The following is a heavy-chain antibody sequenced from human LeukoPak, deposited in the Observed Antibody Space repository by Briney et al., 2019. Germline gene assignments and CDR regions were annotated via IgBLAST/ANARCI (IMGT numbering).Heavy chain of an antibody. J-gene: IGHJ4*02. D-gene: IGHD1-26*01. Sequence: SETLSLTCTVSGGSISSSSYYWGWIRQPPGKGLEWIGSIYYSGSTYYNPSLKSRVTISVDTSKNQFSLKLSSETAADTAVYYCARWSGSPDYWGQGTLVTVSS. CDR1: GGSISSSSYY. V-gene: IGHV4-39*07. CDR3: ARWSGSPDY. CDR2: IYYSGST.